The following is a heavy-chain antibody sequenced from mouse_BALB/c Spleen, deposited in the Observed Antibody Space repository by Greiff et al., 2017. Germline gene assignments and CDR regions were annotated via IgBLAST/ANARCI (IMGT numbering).Heavy chain of an antibody. J-gene: IGHJ2*01. D-gene: IGHD4-1*01. V-gene: IGHV2-9*02. CDR2: IWAGGST. CDR1: GFSLTNYD. Sequence: VHLVESGPGLVAPSQNLSITCTVSGFSLTNYDVHWVRQPPGKGLEWLGVIWAGGSTNYNSALMSRLSISKDNSKSQVFLKMNSLQTDDTAIYYCARGPLGYYVDYWGQGTTLTVSS. CDR3: ARGPLGYYVDY.